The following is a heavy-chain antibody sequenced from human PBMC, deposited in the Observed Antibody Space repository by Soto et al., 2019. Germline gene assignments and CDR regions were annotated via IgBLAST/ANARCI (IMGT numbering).Heavy chain of an antibody. CDR1: GYTFTSYG. V-gene: IGHV1-18*01. Sequence: ASVKVSCKASGYTFTSYGISWVRQAPGQGLEWMGWISAYNGNTNYAQKLQGRVTMTTDTSTSTAYMELRSLRSDDTAVYYCARDGDYYDSSGYHHDAFEIWGQGTMVTVSS. D-gene: IGHD3-22*01. J-gene: IGHJ3*02. CDR3: ARDGDYYDSSGYHHDAFEI. CDR2: ISAYNGNT.